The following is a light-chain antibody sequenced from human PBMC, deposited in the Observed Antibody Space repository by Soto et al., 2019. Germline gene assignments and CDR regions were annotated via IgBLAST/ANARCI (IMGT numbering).Light chain of an antibody. J-gene: IGKJ5*01. CDR3: HQRYNWPRVT. CDR2: DVS. Sequence: EIVLTQSPATLSLSPGERVTLSCRASQSVSNSLAWYQQKPGQPPRLLIYDVSNRATGIPARFSGSGSGTDFTLTITSPEPEDFAVYFCHQRYNWPRVTFGQGTQLEIK. V-gene: IGKV3-11*01. CDR1: QSVSNS.